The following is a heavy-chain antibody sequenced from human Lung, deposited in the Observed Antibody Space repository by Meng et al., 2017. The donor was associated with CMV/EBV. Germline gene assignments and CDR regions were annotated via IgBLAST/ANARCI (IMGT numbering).Heavy chain of an antibody. CDR3: GRDGWLWAPRFDP. Sequence: GEXXKISCEASGFTFSSYWITWVRQAPGKGLEWVANIKQDGSGKFYVDSVKGRFTISRDNAKRSLYLQMSSLRAEDTALYYCGRDGWLWAPRFDPWGPGTXVTVSS. V-gene: IGHV3-7*01. CDR2: IKQDGSGK. D-gene: IGHD5-12*01. J-gene: IGHJ5*02. CDR1: GFTFSSYW.